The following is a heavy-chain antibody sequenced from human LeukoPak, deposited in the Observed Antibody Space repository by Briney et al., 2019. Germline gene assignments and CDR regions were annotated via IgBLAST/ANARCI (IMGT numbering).Heavy chain of an antibody. V-gene: IGHV4-59*12. J-gene: IGHJ3*02. CDR1: GGSMSNYY. D-gene: IGHD1-26*01. CDR2: IYYSGST. CDR3: ARDRSYSGRVAFDI. Sequence: SETLSLTCTVSGGSMSNYYWNWIRQPPGRGLEWIGFIYYSGSTNYNPSLKSRITISLDTSKNQFSLKLSSVTAADTAVYYCARDRSYSGRVAFDIWGQGTMVTVSS.